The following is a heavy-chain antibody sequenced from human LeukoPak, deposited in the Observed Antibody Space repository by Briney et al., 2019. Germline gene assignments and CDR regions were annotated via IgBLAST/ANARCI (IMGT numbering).Heavy chain of an antibody. J-gene: IGHJ4*02. CDR3: VRLGRCSGGHCLDDY. D-gene: IGHD2-15*01. CDR1: GGSISSGGYY. CDR2: IYYSGST. V-gene: IGHV4-31*03. Sequence: SETQSLTCTVSGGSISSGGYYWSWIRQHPGKGLEWIGYIYYSGSTYYNPSLKSRVTISVDTSKTQFSLKLNSVTAADTAVYFCVRLGRCSGGHCLDDYWGQGTLVTVSS.